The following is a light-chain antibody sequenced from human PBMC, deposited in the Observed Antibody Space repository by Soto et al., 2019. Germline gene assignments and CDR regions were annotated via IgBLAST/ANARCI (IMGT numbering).Light chain of an antibody. CDR3: SSYTTSNTRQIV. CDR1: SSDVGGYNY. J-gene: IGLJ1*01. Sequence: ALTQPASVSGSPGQSITISCTGTSSDVGGYNYVSWYQQHPGKAPKFMIYDVSNRPSGVSNRFSGSKSGNTASLTISGLQAEDEADYHCSSYTTSNTRQIVFGTGTQVIVL. V-gene: IGLV2-14*03. CDR2: DVS.